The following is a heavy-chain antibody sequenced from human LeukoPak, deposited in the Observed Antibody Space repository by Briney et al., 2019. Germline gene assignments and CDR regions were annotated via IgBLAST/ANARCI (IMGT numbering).Heavy chain of an antibody. J-gene: IGHJ5*02. CDR1: GFTFSSYS. Sequence: GGSLRLSCAASGFTFSSYSMSWVRQAPGKGLEWLSYISSSSSYIYYADSVKGRFTVSRDNDKNSLFLHINSLRAEDTAVYYCTRFPYASTWSDLWGQGTLVSVSS. CDR3: TRFPYASTWSDL. D-gene: IGHD2-2*01. CDR2: ISSSSSYI. V-gene: IGHV3-21*01.